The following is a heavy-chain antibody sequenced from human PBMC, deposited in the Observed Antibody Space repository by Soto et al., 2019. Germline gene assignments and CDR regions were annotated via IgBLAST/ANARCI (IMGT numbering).Heavy chain of an antibody. V-gene: IGHV4-38-2*01. J-gene: IGHJ4*02. Sequence: PSETLSLTCAVSNYSISSGYYWGWIRQPPEKGLEYIGSIFHSENTYYNPSLKSRVTMSVDTSKNQFSLNLSSVTAADTAIYYCAGRYSTTHRSFDYWGQGALVTVSS. CDR1: NYSISSGYY. CDR2: IFHSENT. D-gene: IGHD5-12*01. CDR3: AGRYSTTHRSFDY.